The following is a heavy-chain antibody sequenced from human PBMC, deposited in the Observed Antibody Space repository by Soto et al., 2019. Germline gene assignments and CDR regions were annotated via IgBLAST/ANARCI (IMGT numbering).Heavy chain of an antibody. CDR3: AREGGSGWYGFGY. D-gene: IGHD6-19*01. V-gene: IGHV3-72*01. CDR1: VFTFIDHY. CDR2: TRSKANSDST. Sequence: GGSLGLSFAASVFTFIDHYMDLDSKDTGKVLEWVGRTRSKANSDSTEFAASVKGRFTISRDDSKNSLYLQMNSLTTEDTAVYYCAREGGSGWYGFGYWGQGT. J-gene: IGHJ4*02.